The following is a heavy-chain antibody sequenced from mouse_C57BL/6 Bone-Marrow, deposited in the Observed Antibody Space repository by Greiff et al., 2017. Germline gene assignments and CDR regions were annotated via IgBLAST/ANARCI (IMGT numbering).Heavy chain of an antibody. V-gene: IGHV10-1*01. J-gene: IGHJ3*01. D-gene: IGHD2-4*01. CDR1: GFSFNTYA. Sequence: EVQGVESGGGLVQPKGSLKLSCAASGFSFNTYAMNWVRQAPGKGLEWVARIRSKSNNYATYYADSVKDRFTISRDDSESMLYLQMNNLKTEDTAMYYCVRGLYDYGSWFAYWGQGTLVTVSA. CDR3: VRGLYDYGSWFAY. CDR2: IRSKSNNYAT.